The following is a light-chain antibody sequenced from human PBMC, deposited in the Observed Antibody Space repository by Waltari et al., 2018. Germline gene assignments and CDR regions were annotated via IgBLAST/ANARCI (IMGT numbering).Light chain of an antibody. CDR3: QQYYTYPWT. J-gene: IGKJ1*01. CDR2: EAS. Sequence: DIQMTQSPSTLSASIGDRVTITCRASQSIGGWFAWYEQKSGKAPKVLIYEASSLESGVPSRFSGSGSGTEFTLTISSLQPGDFATYYCQQYYTYPWTFGQGTKVEIK. CDR1: QSIGGW. V-gene: IGKV1-5*03.